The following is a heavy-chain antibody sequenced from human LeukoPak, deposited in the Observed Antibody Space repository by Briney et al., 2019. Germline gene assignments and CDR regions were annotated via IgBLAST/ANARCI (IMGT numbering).Heavy chain of an antibody. CDR2: IIPIFGTA. D-gene: IGHD5-18*01. J-gene: IGHJ4*02. CDR3: ASKRGYSYGLDY. V-gene: IGHV1-69*13. Sequence: SVKVSCKASGDTFSSYAISWVRQAPGQGLEWMGGIIPIFGTANYAQKFQGRVTITADESTSTGYMELSSLRSEDTAVYYCASKRGYSYGLDYWGQGTLVTVSS. CDR1: GDTFSSYA.